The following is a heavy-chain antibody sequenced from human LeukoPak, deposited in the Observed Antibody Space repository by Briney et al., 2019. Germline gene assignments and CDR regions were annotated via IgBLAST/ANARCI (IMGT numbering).Heavy chain of an antibody. D-gene: IGHD6-19*01. CDR2: ISGSGGST. Sequence: GGSLRLSCAASGFTFSSYAMSWVRQAPGKGLEWVSAISGSGGSTYYADSVKGRFTISRDNSKNTLYLQVNSLRAEDTAVYYCAKDQSNSGPFGMDVWGKGTTVTVSS. V-gene: IGHV3-23*01. CDR3: AKDQSNSGPFGMDV. CDR1: GFTFSSYA. J-gene: IGHJ6*04.